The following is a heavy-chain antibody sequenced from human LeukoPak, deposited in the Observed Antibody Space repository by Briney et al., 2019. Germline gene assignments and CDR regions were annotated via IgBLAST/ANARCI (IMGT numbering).Heavy chain of an antibody. Sequence: ASVKVSCKASGYTFTSYGISWVRQAPGQGLEWMGWISAYNGNTNYAQKLQGRVTMTTDTSTSTAYMELRSLRSDDTAVYYCARDDYDILTGYYNAIAYWGQGTLVIVSS. CDR3: ARDDYDILTGYYNAIAY. CDR2: ISAYNGNT. V-gene: IGHV1-18*01. CDR1: GYTFTSYG. D-gene: IGHD3-9*01. J-gene: IGHJ4*02.